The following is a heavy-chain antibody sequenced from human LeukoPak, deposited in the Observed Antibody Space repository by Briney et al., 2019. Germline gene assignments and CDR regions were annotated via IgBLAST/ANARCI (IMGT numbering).Heavy chain of an antibody. Sequence: SETLSLTCAVYGGSFSGYYWSWIRQPPGKGLEWIGEINHSGSTNYNPSLKSRVTISVDTSKNQFSLKLSSVTAADTAVYYCAREWYSSGWYWGQGTLVTVSS. D-gene: IGHD6-19*01. CDR1: GGSFSGYY. J-gene: IGHJ4*02. CDR2: INHSGST. CDR3: AREWYSSGWY. V-gene: IGHV4-34*01.